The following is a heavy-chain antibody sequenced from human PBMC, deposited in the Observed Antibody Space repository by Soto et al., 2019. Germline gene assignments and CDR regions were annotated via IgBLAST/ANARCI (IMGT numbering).Heavy chain of an antibody. Sequence: GGSLRVSCSASGFTFSSYAMHWVRQAPGKGLEYVSAISSNGGSTYYADSVKGRFTISRDNSKNTLYLQMSSLRAEDTAVYYCVKDLFKGEYPGYNFDYWGQGTLVTVSS. CDR2: ISSNGGST. CDR1: GFTFSSYA. J-gene: IGHJ4*02. CDR3: VKDLFKGEYPGYNFDY. D-gene: IGHD3-16*02. V-gene: IGHV3-64D*08.